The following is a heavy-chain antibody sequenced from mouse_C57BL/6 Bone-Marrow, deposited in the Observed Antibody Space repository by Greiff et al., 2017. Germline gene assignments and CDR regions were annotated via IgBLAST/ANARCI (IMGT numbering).Heavy chain of an antibody. D-gene: IGHD2-1*01. V-gene: IGHV2-9-1*01. CDR3: ASAGGIYYGSYAWFAY. CDR1: GFLLTSYA. J-gene: IGHJ3*01. CDR2: IWTGGGT. Sequence: QVQLQQSGPGLVAPSQSLSITCTVSGFLLTSYALSWVRQPPGKGLEWLGVIWTGGGTNYNSAHNSRLSISNDNSKSPVFLKMNSRQTDDTARYYCASAGGIYYGSYAWFAYWDQGTLVTVSA.